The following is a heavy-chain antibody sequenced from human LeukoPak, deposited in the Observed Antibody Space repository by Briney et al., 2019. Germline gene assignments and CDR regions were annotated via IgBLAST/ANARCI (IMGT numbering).Heavy chain of an antibody. CDR3: ARGGGYSYGSFDY. D-gene: IGHD5-18*01. CDR2: IYSGGTT. J-gene: IGHJ4*02. Sequence: TGGSLRLSCAASGFTFSIYAMSWVRQAPGKGLEWVSLIYSGGTTYYADSVKGRFTISRDKSKNTLYLQMTSLRAEDTAVYYCARGGGYSYGSFDYWGQGTLVTVSS. CDR1: GFTFSIYA. V-gene: IGHV3-23*03.